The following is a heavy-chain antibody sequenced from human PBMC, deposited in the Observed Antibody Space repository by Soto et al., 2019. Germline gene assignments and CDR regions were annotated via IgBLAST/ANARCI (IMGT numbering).Heavy chain of an antibody. V-gene: IGHV3-23*01. CDR3: AKDQPTPYPNWFDP. CDR2: ISGSGGST. D-gene: IGHD2-2*01. CDR1: GGTFRGYA. J-gene: IGHJ5*02. Sequence: GLMRLSCGAAGGTFRGYARSWIRQATGKGLEWVSAISGSGGSTYYADSVKGRFTISRDNSKNTLYLQMNSLRAEDTAVYYCAKDQPTPYPNWFDPWGQGTLVTVSS.